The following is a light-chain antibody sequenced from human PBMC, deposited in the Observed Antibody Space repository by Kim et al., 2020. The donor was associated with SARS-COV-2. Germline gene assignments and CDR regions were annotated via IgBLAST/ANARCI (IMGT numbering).Light chain of an antibody. CDR3: QQYSNRWT. V-gene: IGKV1-5*01. J-gene: IGKJ1*01. CDR2: DAS. CDR1: QSISGG. Sequence: SASVVDKVTITCRASQSISGGVAWYQQKPGKAPKLLIYDASSLESGVPSRFSGSGSGTDFTLIVSSLQPDDFATYYCQQYSNRWTFGQGTKVDIK.